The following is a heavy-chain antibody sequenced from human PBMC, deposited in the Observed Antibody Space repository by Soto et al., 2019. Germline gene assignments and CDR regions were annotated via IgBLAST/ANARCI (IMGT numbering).Heavy chain of an antibody. J-gene: IGHJ4*02. CDR3: VSVIATSYFYS. D-gene: IGHD3-10*01. CDR1: GFTFSTYG. Sequence: GGSLRLSCAASGFTFSTYGMHWVRQAPGKGLEWVALIWSDVTNKYYADSVKGRFTISRDNSKKTLYLQMNSLRALDMAVYYCVSVIATSYFYSWGQGNMATVSS. V-gene: IGHV3-33*01. CDR2: IWSDVTNK.